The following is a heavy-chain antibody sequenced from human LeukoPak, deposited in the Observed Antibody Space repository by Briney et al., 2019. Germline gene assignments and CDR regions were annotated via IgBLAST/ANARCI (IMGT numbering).Heavy chain of an antibody. CDR1: GGSFSGYY. CDR3: ARGIVVVPAAIGRRWFDP. CDR2: INHSGST. V-gene: IGHV4-34*01. J-gene: IGHJ5*02. Sequence: SETLSLTCAVYGGSFSGYYWSWIRQPPGMGLEWIGEINHSGSTNYNPSLKSRVTISVDTSKSQFSLKLSSVTAADTAVYYCARGIVVVPAAIGRRWFDPWGQGTLVTVSS. D-gene: IGHD2-2*01.